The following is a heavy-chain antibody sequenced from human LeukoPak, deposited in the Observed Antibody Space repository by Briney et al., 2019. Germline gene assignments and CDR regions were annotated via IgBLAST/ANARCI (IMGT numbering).Heavy chain of an antibody. CDR1: GFTFSSYW. D-gene: IGHD3-22*01. CDR2: INSDGSST. Sequence: PGGSLRLSCAVSGFTFSSYWMHWVRQAPGKGLVWVSRINSDGSSTSYADSVKGRFTISRDNAKNTLYLQMNSLRAEDTAVYYCARAPPYYYDTTFDYWGQGTLVTVSS. V-gene: IGHV3-74*01. CDR3: ARAPPYYYDTTFDY. J-gene: IGHJ4*02.